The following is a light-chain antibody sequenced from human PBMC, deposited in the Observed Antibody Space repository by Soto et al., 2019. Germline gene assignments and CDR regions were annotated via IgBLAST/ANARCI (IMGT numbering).Light chain of an antibody. CDR3: QQYGTFPGA. Sequence: DIQMTQSPSTLSASVGDRVTITCRASQSVNNFLAWYQQKPGKAPKLLIYDASTLETGIPPRFSGSGYGTEFTLAISSLQPDDFATYYCQQYGTFPGAFGQGTTVEVK. CDR2: DAS. V-gene: IGKV1-5*01. J-gene: IGKJ1*01. CDR1: QSVNNF.